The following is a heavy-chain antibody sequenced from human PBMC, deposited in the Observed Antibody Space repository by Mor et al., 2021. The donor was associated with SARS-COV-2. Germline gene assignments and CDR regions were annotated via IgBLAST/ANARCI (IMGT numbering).Heavy chain of an antibody. J-gene: IGHJ5*02. V-gene: IGHV3-11*06. Sequence: RFTISRDNAKNSLYLQMNSLRAEDTAVYYCARDQSYDFGVVDWFDPWGQGTLVTVSS. D-gene: IGHD3-3*01. CDR3: ARDQSYDFGVVDWFDP.